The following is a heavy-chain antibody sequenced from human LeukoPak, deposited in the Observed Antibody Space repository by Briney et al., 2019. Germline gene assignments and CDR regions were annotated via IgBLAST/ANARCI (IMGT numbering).Heavy chain of an antibody. Sequence: GGSLRLSCAASGFTVSSNYMSWVRQAPGKGLEWVSAISGSGGSTYYADSVKGRFTISRDNSKNTLYLQMNSLRAEDAAVYYCAKFKVFYYFDYWGQGTLVTVSS. CDR2: ISGSGGST. V-gene: IGHV3-23*01. D-gene: IGHD2/OR15-2a*01. J-gene: IGHJ4*02. CDR3: AKFKVFYYFDY. CDR1: GFTVSSNY.